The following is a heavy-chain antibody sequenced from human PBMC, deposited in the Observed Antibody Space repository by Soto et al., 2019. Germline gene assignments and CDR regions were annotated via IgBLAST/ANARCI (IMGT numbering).Heavy chain of an antibody. V-gene: IGHV4-30-4*01. J-gene: IGHJ4*02. CDR2: IYSSGST. D-gene: IGHD1-7*01. CDR1: GGSISSGGYY. CDR3: AKVGLELPCFDF. Sequence: QVQLQESGPGLVKPSQTLSLTCTVSGGSISSGGYYWSWIRQPPGKGLEWLGYIYSSGSTYYNRSLMSRVTIAVDPSKNQFSLKLSSVTAADTAVYYCAKVGLELPCFDFWGQGTLVTVST.